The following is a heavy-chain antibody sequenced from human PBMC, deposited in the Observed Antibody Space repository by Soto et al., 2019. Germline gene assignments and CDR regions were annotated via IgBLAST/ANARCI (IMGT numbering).Heavy chain of an antibody. CDR3: AREGYDSSGYYPSPPFDY. CDR1: GFTFSSYA. Sequence: GGSLRLSCVASGFTFSSYAMHWVRQAPGKGLEWVAVISYDGSNKYYADSVKGRFTISRDNSKNTLYLQMNSLRAEDTAVYYCAREGYDSSGYYPSPPFDYWGQGTLVTVSS. D-gene: IGHD3-22*01. CDR2: ISYDGSNK. J-gene: IGHJ4*02. V-gene: IGHV3-30-3*01.